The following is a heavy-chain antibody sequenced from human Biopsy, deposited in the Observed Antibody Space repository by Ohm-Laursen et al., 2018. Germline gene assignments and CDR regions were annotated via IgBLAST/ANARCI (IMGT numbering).Heavy chain of an antibody. CDR1: GFTFSDYY. J-gene: IGHJ4*02. V-gene: IGHV3-11*01. D-gene: IGHD3-22*01. CDR2: ISRSGSII. CDR3: AKDQGYYYDRSVYYYFDY. Sequence: SLRLSCAASGFTFSDYYMSWVRQAPGQGLEWLSYISRSGSIIDYADSVKGRFTISRDNAQNTLYLQMNSLRAEDTAVYYCAKDQGYYYDRSVYYYFDYWGQGTLVTVSS.